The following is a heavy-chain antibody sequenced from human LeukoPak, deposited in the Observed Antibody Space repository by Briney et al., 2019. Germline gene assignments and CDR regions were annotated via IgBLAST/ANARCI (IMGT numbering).Heavy chain of an antibody. CDR1: GFTVSSNS. CDR3: ASNGGSPYYYYYMDV. J-gene: IGHJ6*03. D-gene: IGHD2-15*01. Sequence: GGSLRLSCTVSGFTVSSNSMSWVRQAPGKGLEWVSFIYSDNTHYSDSVKGRFTISRDNSKNTLYLQMNSLRAEDTAVYYCASNGGSPYYYYYMDVWGKGTTVTISS. V-gene: IGHV3-53*01. CDR2: IYSDNT.